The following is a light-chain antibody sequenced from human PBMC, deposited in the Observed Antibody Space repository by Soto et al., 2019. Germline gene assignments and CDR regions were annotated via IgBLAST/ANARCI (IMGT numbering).Light chain of an antibody. V-gene: IGKV3-20*01. J-gene: IGKJ2*01. CDR3: HQNESSPYT. CDR1: QSVSSSY. CDR2: GAS. Sequence: EIVLTQSPGTLSLSPGERATLSCRASQSVSSSYFAWYQQKPGQPPSLLIYGASRRTTGIPDRFSGSWSGTDFTLTISRLEPEYFAVYHCHQNESSPYTFGQGTKLEIK.